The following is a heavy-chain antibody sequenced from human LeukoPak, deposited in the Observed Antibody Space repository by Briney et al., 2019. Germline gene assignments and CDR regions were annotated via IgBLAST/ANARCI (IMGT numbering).Heavy chain of an antibody. CDR2: IIPIFGTA. CDR1: GGTFSSYA. CDR3: ARAFRGYCSSTSCKIPTGIDY. V-gene: IGHV1-69*13. D-gene: IGHD2-2*01. J-gene: IGHJ4*02. Sequence: SVKVSCKASGGTFSSYAISWVRQAPGQGLEWMGGIIPIFGTANYAQKFQGRVTITADESTSTAYMELSSLRSEDTAVYYCARAFRGYCSSTSCKIPTGIDYWGQGTLVTVSS.